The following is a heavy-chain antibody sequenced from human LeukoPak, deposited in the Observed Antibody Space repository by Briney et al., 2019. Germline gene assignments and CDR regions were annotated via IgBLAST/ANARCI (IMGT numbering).Heavy chain of an antibody. CDR3: ALGDWNHRYYFDY. V-gene: IGHV1-69*01. CDR2: IIPIFGTA. D-gene: IGHD1-1*01. CDR1: GGTFSSYA. J-gene: IGHJ4*02. Sequence: SVKVSCKASGGTFSSYAISWVRQAPGQGLEWMGGIIPIFGTANCAQKFQGRVTITADEPTSTAYMELSSLRSEDTAVYYCALGDWNHRYYFDYWGQGTLVTVSS.